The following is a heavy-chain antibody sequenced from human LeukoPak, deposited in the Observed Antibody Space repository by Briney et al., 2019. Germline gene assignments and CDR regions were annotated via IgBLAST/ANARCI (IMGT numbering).Heavy chain of an antibody. Sequence: VGSLRLSSAASRFTFSSYAMHWVRQAPGKGLEWVAVISYDGSNKYYADSVKGRFTISRDNAKNSLYLQMNSLRAEDTAVYYCARVGDLRLAYYYAMDVWGQGTTVTVSS. CDR1: RFTFSSYA. V-gene: IGHV3-30-3*01. D-gene: IGHD3-16*01. CDR3: ARVGDLRLAYYYAMDV. CDR2: ISYDGSNK. J-gene: IGHJ6*02.